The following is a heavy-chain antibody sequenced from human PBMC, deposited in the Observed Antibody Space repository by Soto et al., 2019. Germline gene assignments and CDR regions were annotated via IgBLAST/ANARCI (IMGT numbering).Heavy chain of an antibody. J-gene: IGHJ4*02. CDR2: ISSSGSTI. D-gene: IGHD6-6*01. V-gene: IGHV3-11*01. Sequence: GGSLRLSCAASGFTFSDYYMSWIRQAPGKGLEWVSYISSSGSTIYYADSVKGRFTISRDNAKNSLYLQMNSLRAEDTAVYYCASSLFGAPGDHYSSSPQDYWGQGTLVTVSS. CDR3: ASSLFGAPGDHYSSSPQDY. CDR1: GFTFSDYY.